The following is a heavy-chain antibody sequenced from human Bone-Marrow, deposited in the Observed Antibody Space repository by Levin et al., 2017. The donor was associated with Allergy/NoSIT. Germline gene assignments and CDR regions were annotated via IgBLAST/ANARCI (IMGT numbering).Heavy chain of an antibody. V-gene: IGHV3-30*18. CDR1: GFTFSSYG. CDR2: ISYDGSNK. D-gene: IGHD3-22*01. J-gene: IGHJ4*02. CDR3: AKDCCGPYYYDSSGYDDPYFDY. Sequence: GGSLRLSCAASGFTFSSYGMHWVRQAPGKGLEWVAVISYDGSNKYYADSVKGRFTISRDNSKNTLYLQMNSLRAEDTAVYYCAKDCCGPYYYDSSGYDDPYFDYWGQGTLVTVSS.